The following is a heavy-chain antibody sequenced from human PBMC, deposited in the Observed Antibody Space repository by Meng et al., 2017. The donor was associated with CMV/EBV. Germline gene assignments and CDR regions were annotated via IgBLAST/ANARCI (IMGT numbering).Heavy chain of an antibody. Sequence: SGYTFTGYYIHWVRQAPGRGPEWMGWINPNGGGTNYAQKFQGRVTMTLDTSISTAYMELSRLRSDDTAVYYCARRIVVVPAAYLGYWGQGTLVTVSS. CDR2: INPNGGGT. CDR1: GYTFTGYY. CDR3: ARRIVVVPAAYLGY. V-gene: IGHV1-2*02. D-gene: IGHD2-2*01. J-gene: IGHJ4*02.